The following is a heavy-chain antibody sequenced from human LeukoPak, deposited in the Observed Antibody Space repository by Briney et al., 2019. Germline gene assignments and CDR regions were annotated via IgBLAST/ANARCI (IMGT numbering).Heavy chain of an antibody. D-gene: IGHD5-24*01. CDR1: GISISNYY. Sequence: PPETLSLTCSVSGISISNYYWSWIRQPPGEGLEWIGYMYYSGSTNYNPSLKSRVTISIDTSKNQFSLKLTSMTAAATAVYYCARSRDGYMSAYYFDYWGQGTLVTVSS. CDR2: MYYSGST. J-gene: IGHJ4*02. V-gene: IGHV4-59*08. CDR3: ARSRDGYMSAYYFDY.